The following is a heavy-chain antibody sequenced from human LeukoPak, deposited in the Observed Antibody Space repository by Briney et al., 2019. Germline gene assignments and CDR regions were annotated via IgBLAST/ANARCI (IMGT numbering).Heavy chain of an antibody. V-gene: IGHV3-74*01. CDR3: VRKFATGD. CDR1: GFTFSSHL. Sequence: GGSLRLSCAASGFTFSSHLMHWVRQAQGTGLVWVSSAKSDGTATNYADSVKGRFTISRDNAKNTLYLQMNSLRVEDTAVYYCVRKFATGDWGQGTLVTVSS. CDR2: AKSDGTAT. J-gene: IGHJ4*02. D-gene: IGHD1-14*01.